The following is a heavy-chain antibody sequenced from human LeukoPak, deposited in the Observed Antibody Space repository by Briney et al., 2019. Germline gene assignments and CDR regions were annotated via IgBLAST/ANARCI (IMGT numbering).Heavy chain of an antibody. J-gene: IGHJ4*02. CDR1: GFTFSSYS. CDR2: ISSSSSYI. Sequence: GGSLRLSCAASGFTFSSYSMNWVRQAPGKGLEWVSSISSSSSYIYYADSVKGRFTISRDNAKNSLYLQMNSLRAEDTAVYYCARYYYDSSGYYYFDYWGQGTLVTVSS. CDR3: ARYYYDSSGYYYFDY. D-gene: IGHD3-22*01. V-gene: IGHV3-21*01.